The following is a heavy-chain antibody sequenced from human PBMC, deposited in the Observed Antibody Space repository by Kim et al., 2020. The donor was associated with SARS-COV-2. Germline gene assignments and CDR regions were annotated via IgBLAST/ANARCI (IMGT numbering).Heavy chain of an antibody. D-gene: IGHD1-26*01. CDR1: GYSFINYY. CDR3: ARDLGWGGSYLNFDF. Sequence: ASVKVSCKASGYSFINYYIHWIRQAPGQGLEWMGWINPKTGDTQYAQKFQGRVTMTRETSVNTVYMELTRLTSDDAAVYFCARDLGWGGSYLNFDFWGQGTLVSVSS. J-gene: IGHJ4*02. CDR2: INPKTGDT. V-gene: IGHV1-2*02.